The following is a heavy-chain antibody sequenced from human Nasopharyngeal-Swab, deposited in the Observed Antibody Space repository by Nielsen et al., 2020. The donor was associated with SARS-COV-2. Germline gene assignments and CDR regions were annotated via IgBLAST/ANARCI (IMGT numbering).Heavy chain of an antibody. D-gene: IGHD3-10*01. V-gene: IGHV3-11*04. J-gene: IGHJ6*04. CDR1: GFTFSDYY. CDR2: ISSSGSTI. Sequence: GESLKISCAASGFTFSDYYMSWIRQAPGKGLEWVSYISSSGSTIYYADSVKGRFTISRDHAKNSLYLQMNSLRAEDTAVYYCASLLWFGELPSDYYYYGMDVWGKGTTVTVSS. CDR3: ASLLWFGELPSDYYYYGMDV.